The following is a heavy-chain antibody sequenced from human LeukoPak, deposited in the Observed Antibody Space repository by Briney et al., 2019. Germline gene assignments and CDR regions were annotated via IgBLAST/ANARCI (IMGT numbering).Heavy chain of an antibody. D-gene: IGHD6-13*01. CDR2: ISYDGSNK. Sequence: GGSLRLSCAASGFTFSSYGMHWVRQAPGKGLEWVAVISYDGSNKYYADSVKGRFTISRDNAKNSLYLQMNSLRGEDTAVYYCARVYRGSSSWYHFGYYYYYMDVWGKGTTVTVSS. J-gene: IGHJ6*03. CDR3: ARVYRGSSSWYHFGYYYYYMDV. V-gene: IGHV3-30*03. CDR1: GFTFSSYG.